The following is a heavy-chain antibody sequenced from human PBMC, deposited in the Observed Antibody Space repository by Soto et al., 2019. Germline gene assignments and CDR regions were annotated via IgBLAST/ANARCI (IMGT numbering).Heavy chain of an antibody. V-gene: IGHV1-18*01. CDR3: ARDTYYYDSSGYWIFDY. Sequence: QVQLVQSGAEVKKPGASVKVSCKASGYTFTSYGISWVRQAPGQGLEWMGWISAYNGNTNYAQKLQDRVTMTTDTSTSTAYMELRSLRSDDTAVYYYARDTYYYDSSGYWIFDYWGQGTLVTVSS. J-gene: IGHJ4*02. CDR1: GYTFTSYG. CDR2: ISAYNGNT. D-gene: IGHD3-22*01.